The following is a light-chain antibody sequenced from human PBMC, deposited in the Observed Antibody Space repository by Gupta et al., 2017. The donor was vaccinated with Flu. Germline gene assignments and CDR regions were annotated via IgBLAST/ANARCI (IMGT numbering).Light chain of an antibody. Sequence: SVLTQPPSVSGAPGQRVTISCTRSSSNTGAGYDVHWYQQLPGTAPKLLIYGNSNRPSGVPDRFSGSKSGTSASLAITGLQAEDEADYYCQSYDSSLSGYVFGTGTKVTVL. J-gene: IGLJ1*01. V-gene: IGLV1-40*01. CDR1: SSNTGAGYD. CDR2: GNS. CDR3: QSYDSSLSGYV.